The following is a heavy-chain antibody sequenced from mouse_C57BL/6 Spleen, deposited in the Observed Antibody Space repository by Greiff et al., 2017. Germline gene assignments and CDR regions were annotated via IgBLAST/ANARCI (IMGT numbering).Heavy chain of an antibody. V-gene: IGHV5-4*01. Sequence: EVNVVESGGGLVKPGGSLKLSCAASGFTFSSYAMSWVRQTPEKRLEWVATISDGGSYTYYPDNVKGRFTISRDNAKNNLYLQMSHLKSEDTAMYYCTRDYYGRSPYAMDCWGQGTSVTVSS. CDR2: ISDGGSYT. CDR3: TRDYYGRSPYAMDC. D-gene: IGHD1-1*01. J-gene: IGHJ4*01. CDR1: GFTFSSYA.